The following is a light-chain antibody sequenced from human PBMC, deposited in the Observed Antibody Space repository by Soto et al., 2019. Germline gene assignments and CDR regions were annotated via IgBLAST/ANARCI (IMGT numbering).Light chain of an antibody. J-gene: IGKJ1*01. CDR3: LQGYDYPRT. Sequence: DIQMTQSPSSLSASVGDRVTITCRASQSISSYLNWYQQKPGKAPNLLISAASRLQSGVPSRFSGRGSGTDFTLTISSLQPEDFATYYCLQGYDYPRTFGQGTKVDIK. CDR1: QSISSY. CDR2: AAS. V-gene: IGKV1-39*01.